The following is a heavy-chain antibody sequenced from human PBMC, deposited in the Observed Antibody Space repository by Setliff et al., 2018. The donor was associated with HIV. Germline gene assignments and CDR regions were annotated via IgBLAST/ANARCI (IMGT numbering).Heavy chain of an antibody. J-gene: IGHJ5*02. Sequence: SETLSLTCTVSGGSINYYYWNWIRQPAGKGLEWLGRIHSNGNTNFNPSLKSRINMSVDMSKNQVSMKLTSVTAADTVLYYCARGRKAVGDWFDPWGQGIQVTVSS. CDR1: GGSINYYY. CDR3: ARGRKAVGDWFDP. V-gene: IGHV4-4*07. CDR2: IHSNGNT. D-gene: IGHD1-26*01.